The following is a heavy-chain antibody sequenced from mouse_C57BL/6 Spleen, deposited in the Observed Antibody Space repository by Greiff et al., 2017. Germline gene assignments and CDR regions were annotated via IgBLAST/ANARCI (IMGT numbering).Heavy chain of an antibody. CDR1: GYTFTSYG. CDR2: IYPRSGNT. Sequence: VKLVESGAELARPGASVKLSCKASGYTFTSYGISWVKQRTGQGLEWIGEIYPRSGNTYYNEKFKGKATLTADKSPSTAYMELRSLTSEDSAVYFCARSGRGGGNYGDYWGQGTTLTVSS. J-gene: IGHJ2*01. CDR3: ARSGRGGGNYGDY. V-gene: IGHV1-81*01. D-gene: IGHD2-1*01.